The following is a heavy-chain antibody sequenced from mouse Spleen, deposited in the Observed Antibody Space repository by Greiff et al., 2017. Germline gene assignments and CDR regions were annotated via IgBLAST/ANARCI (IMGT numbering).Heavy chain of an antibody. D-gene: IGHD3-3*01. J-gene: IGHJ2*01. CDR3: ARGGDGYYFDY. V-gene: IGHV1-82*01. CDR1: GYAFSSSW. CDR2: IYPGDGDT. Sequence: SGPELVKPGASVKISCKASGYAFSSSWMNWVKQRPGKGLEWIGRIYPGDGDTNYNGKFKGKATLTADKSSSTAYMQLSSLTSEDSAVYFCARGGDGYYFDYWGQGTTLTVSS.